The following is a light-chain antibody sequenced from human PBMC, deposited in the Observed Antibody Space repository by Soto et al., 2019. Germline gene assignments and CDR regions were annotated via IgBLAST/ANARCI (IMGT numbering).Light chain of an antibody. Sequence: QSVLTQPASVSGSPGQSITISSTGTSSDVGGYNYVSWYQQHPGKAPKLMIYDVSNRPSGVSNRFSGSKSGNTASLTISGLQAQDEADYYCRSYTSSSTPVVFGGGTKLTVL. CDR2: DVS. CDR3: RSYTSSSTPVV. J-gene: IGLJ2*01. CDR1: SSDVGGYNY. V-gene: IGLV2-14*01.